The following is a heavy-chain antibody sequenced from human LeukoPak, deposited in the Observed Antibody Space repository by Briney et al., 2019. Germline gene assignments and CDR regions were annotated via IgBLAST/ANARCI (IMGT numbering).Heavy chain of an antibody. Sequence: PSETLSLTCGVSGGPFSGYYWSWIRQPPGKGLEGIGEINHSGSTNYNPTLKTRVTMSIDSSKNQFSLNLSSVTAADTAVYYCARGTVTMDYWGRGTLVTVSS. J-gene: IGHJ4*02. CDR3: ARGTVTMDY. CDR1: GGPFSGYY. CDR2: INHSGST. D-gene: IGHD4-17*01. V-gene: IGHV4-34*01.